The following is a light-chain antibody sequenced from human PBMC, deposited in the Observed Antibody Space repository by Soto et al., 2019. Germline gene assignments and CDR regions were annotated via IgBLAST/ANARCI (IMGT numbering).Light chain of an antibody. V-gene: IGKV2-28*01. CDR1: QSLLHKNGYNY. Sequence: EIVMTQSPLSLPVTPGEPASISCRSSQSLLHKNGYNYLDWYLQKPGQSPQLLIYLGSNRDSGVPDRFSGSGSGTDFTLKISRVEAEDVGVYYCMQSLQTPPTFGHGTKVDIK. CDR3: MQSLQTPPT. J-gene: IGKJ3*01. CDR2: LGS.